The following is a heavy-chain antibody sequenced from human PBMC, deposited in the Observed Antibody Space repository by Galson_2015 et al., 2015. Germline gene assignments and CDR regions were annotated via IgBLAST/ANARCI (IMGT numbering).Heavy chain of an antibody. CDR1: GFTFSSYS. CDR2: ISSSSSYI. J-gene: IGHJ6*02. Sequence: SLRLSCAASGFTFSSYSMNWVRQAPGKGLEWVSSISSSSSYIYYAYSVKGRFTISRDNAKNSLYLQMNILRAEDTAVYYCARDRSYGIRDYSGMDFWGQGTTVTVSS. CDR3: ARDRSYGIRDYSGMDF. V-gene: IGHV3-21*01. D-gene: IGHD5-18*01.